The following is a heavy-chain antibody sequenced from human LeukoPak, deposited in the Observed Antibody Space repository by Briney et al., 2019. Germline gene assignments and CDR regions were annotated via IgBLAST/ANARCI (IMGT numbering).Heavy chain of an antibody. CDR3: ARVSARDSSGYYVDY. CDR2: ISSSSSYI. J-gene: IGHJ4*02. D-gene: IGHD3-22*01. Sequence: NAGGSLRLSCAASGFTFSSYAMSWVRQAPGKGLEWVSSISSSSSYIYYADSVKGRFTISRDNAKNSLYLQMNSLRAEDTAVYYCARVSARDSSGYYVDYWGQGTLVTVSS. CDR1: GFTFSSYA. V-gene: IGHV3-21*01.